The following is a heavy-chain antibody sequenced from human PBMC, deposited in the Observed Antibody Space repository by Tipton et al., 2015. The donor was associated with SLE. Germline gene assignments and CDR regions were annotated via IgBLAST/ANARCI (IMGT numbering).Heavy chain of an antibody. V-gene: IGHV4-30-2*01. CDR3: ARDRIPVYSGSYLAGFYYGMDV. CDR1: GASIGSGGYS. CDR2: IFHSGIT. J-gene: IGHJ6*02. Sequence: TLSLTCAVSGASIGSGGYSWNWIRQPPGKGLQWIGYIFHSGITYYNPSLKSRVTMSVDRSKNQFSLRLTSVTAADTAVYYCARDRIPVYSGSYLAGFYYGMDVWGQGTAVTVSS. D-gene: IGHD1-26*01.